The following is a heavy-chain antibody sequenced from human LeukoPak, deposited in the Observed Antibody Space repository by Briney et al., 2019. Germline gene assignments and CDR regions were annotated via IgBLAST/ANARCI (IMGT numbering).Heavy chain of an antibody. CDR3: ARIAVTTWGYYYYYMDV. Sequence: ASVKVSCKASGYTFTSYDINWVRQATGQGLEWMGWMNPNSGNTGYAQKFQGRVTMTRNTSISTAYVELSSLRSEDTAVYYCARIAVTTWGYYYYYMDVWGKGTTVTISS. V-gene: IGHV1-8*01. D-gene: IGHD4-17*01. CDR1: GYTFTSYD. J-gene: IGHJ6*03. CDR2: MNPNSGNT.